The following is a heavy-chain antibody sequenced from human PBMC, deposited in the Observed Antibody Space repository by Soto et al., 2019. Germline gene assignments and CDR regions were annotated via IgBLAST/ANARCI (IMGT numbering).Heavy chain of an antibody. V-gene: IGHV3-13*01. Sequence: PGGSLRLSCAASGFTFSSYDMHWVRQATGKGLEWVSAIGTAVDTYYPGSVKGRFTISRENAKNSLYLQMNSLRAGDTAVYYCERAPARRDAFDIWGQGTMVTVSS. J-gene: IGHJ3*02. CDR1: GFTFSSYD. CDR2: IGTAVDT. CDR3: ERAPARRDAFDI.